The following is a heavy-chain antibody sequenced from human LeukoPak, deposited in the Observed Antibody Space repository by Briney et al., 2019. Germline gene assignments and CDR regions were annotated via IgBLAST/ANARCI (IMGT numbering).Heavy chain of an antibody. CDR2: IYYSGST. Sequence: SSETLSLTCTVSGGSISSYYWSWIRQPPGKGLEWIGYIYYSGSTNYNPSLKSRVTISVDTSRNQFSLKLSSVTAADTAVYYCARDRPDGDYLRYYYYYMDVWGKGTTVTVSS. V-gene: IGHV4-59*01. J-gene: IGHJ6*03. CDR3: ARDRPDGDYLRYYYYYMDV. D-gene: IGHD4-17*01. CDR1: GGSISSYY.